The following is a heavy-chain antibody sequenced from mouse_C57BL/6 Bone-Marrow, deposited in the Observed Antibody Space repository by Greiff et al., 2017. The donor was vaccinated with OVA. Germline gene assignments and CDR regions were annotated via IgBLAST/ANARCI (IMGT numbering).Heavy chain of an antibody. J-gene: IGHJ4*01. V-gene: IGHV1-52*01. CDR1: GYTFTSYW. CDR2: IDPSDSET. D-gene: IGHD1-1*01. CDR3: ARGGTTVVAPHYYAMDY. Sequence: VQLQQPGAELVRPGSSVKLSCKASGYTFTSYWMHWVKQRPIQGLEWIGNIDPSDSETHYNQKFKDKATLTVDKSSSTAYMQLSSLTSEDSAVYYCARGGTTVVAPHYYAMDYWGQGTSVTVSS.